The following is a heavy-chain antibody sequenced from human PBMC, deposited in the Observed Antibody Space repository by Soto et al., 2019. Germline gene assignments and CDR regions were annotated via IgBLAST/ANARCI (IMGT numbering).Heavy chain of an antibody. D-gene: IGHD2-15*01. CDR2: IYPGDSDT. CDR3: ARSKAYCSGGSCYSYYGMDV. V-gene: IGHV5-51*01. Sequence: GESLKISCKGSGYSFTSYWIGWVRQMPGKGLEWMGIIYPGDSDTRYSPSFQGQVTISADKSISAAYLQWSSLKASDTAMYYCARSKAYCSGGSCYSYYGMDVWGQGTTVTGSS. J-gene: IGHJ6*02. CDR1: GYSFTSYW.